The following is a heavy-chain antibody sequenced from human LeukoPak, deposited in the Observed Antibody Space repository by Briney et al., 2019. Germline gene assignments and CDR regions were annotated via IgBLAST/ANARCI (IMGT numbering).Heavy chain of an antibody. V-gene: IGHV4-59*01. D-gene: IGHD3-22*01. CDR2: IYYSGST. CDR3: ARALYYYASSAVALDP. CDR1: GGAISSYY. Sequence: SETLSPTCNVSGGAISSYYWSWIRQPPGKGLEWIGYIYYSGSTNYNPSLKSRVTISIDTSKNQFSLKLSSVTAADTAVYYCARALYYYASSAVALDPWGQGTLVTVPS. J-gene: IGHJ5*02.